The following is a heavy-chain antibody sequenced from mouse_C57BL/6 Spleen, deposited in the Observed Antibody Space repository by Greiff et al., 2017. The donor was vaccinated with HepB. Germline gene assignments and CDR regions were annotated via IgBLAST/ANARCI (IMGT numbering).Heavy chain of an antibody. Sequence: VQLKESGPELVKPGASVKISCKASGYSFTDYNMNWVKQSNGKSLEWIGVINPNYGTTSYNQKFKGKATLTVDQSSSTAYMQLNSQTSEVSAVYYFAKSDYGSPLYYAMDYWGQGTSVTVSS. CDR2: INPNYGTT. CDR3: AKSDYGSPLYYAMDY. V-gene: IGHV1-39*01. CDR1: GYSFTDYN. D-gene: IGHD1-1*01. J-gene: IGHJ4*01.